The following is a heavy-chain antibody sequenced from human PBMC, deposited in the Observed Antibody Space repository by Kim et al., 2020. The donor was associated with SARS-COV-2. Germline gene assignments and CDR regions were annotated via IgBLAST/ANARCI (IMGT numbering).Heavy chain of an antibody. Sequence: ASVKVSCKASGYTFTSYGISWVRQAPGQGLEWMGWISAYNGNTNYAQKLQGRVTMTTDTSTSTAYMELRSLRSDDTAVYYCARDARLRFLEWTYPYYFDYWGQGILVTVSS. CDR3: ARDARLRFLEWTYPYYFDY. J-gene: IGHJ4*02. V-gene: IGHV1-18*04. CDR1: GYTFTSYG. CDR2: ISAYNGNT. D-gene: IGHD3-3*01.